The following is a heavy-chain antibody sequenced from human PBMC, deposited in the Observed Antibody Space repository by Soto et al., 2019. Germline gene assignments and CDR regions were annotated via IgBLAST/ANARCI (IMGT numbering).Heavy chain of an antibody. J-gene: IGHJ4*02. Sequence: GESLKISCAASGFTFSSYAMHWVRQAPGKGLEWVAVISYDGSNKYYADSWKGRFTISRENSKNTLYLQMNSLRAEDTAVYYCARDGETVYSSSWYYFDYGGKGTLVTVSS. V-gene: IGHV3-30-3*01. CDR1: GFTFSSYA. CDR3: ARDGETVYSSSWYYFDY. CDR2: ISYDGSNK. D-gene: IGHD6-13*01.